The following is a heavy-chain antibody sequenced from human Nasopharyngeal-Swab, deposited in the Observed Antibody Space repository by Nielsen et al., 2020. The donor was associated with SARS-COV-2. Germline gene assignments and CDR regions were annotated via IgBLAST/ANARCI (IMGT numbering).Heavy chain of an antibody. V-gene: IGHV3-23*01. CDR1: GFTFSNYA. CDR3: AKDGGGWLTSGWYYFDF. D-gene: IGHD6-19*01. CDR2: ISGSGAHT. J-gene: IGHJ4*02. Sequence: GESLKISCAASGFTFSNYAMTWVRQAPGRGPEWVPSISGSGAHTYYADSVKGRFTISRDNSKNTVFLQMNSLRAEDTALFFCAKDGGGWLTSGWYYFDFWGQGSQVTVSS.